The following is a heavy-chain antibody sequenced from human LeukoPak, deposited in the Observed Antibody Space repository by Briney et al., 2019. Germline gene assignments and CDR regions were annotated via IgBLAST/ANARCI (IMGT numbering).Heavy chain of an antibody. CDR1: GFTFTDSY. J-gene: IGHJ4*02. Sequence: GGSLRLSCAASGFTFTDSYMTWVRQAPGKGLEWLSYISGSGDDANYADSVRGRFTISRDNAKNSLYLQMNSLKTDDTAVYYCSRSLAFCGRDCYRPADYWGQGTLVTVSS. D-gene: IGHD2-21*02. V-gene: IGHV3-11*03. CDR3: SRSLAFCGRDCYRPADY. CDR2: ISGSGDDA.